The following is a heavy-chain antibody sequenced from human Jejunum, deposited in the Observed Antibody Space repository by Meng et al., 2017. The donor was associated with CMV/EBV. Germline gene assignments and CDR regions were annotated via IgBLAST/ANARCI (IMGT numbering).Heavy chain of an antibody. CDR2: INPNSGGT. CDR3: ASTGDWTTAAQALDL. V-gene: IGHV1-2*02. CDR1: YTFTGYF. J-gene: IGHJ4*02. Sequence: YTFTGYFIHWVRQAPGQGLDWMGWINPNSGGTNYAPRFQGRVTMTRDTSITTAYMELSGLRSDDTAVYFCASTGDWTTAAQALDLWGQGTLVTVSS. D-gene: IGHD4-11*01.